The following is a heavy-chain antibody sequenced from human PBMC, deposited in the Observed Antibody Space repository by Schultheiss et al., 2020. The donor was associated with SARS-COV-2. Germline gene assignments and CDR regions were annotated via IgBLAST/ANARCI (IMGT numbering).Heavy chain of an antibody. CDR1: GGSISSYY. CDR3: ARGEMATTGGFDY. V-gene: IGHV4-59*01. Sequence: SQTLSLTCTVSGGSISSYYWSWIRQPPGKGLEWIGYIYYSGSTYYNPSLKSRVTISVDTSKNQFSLKLSSVTAADTAVYYCARGEMATTGGFDYWGQGTLVTVSS. J-gene: IGHJ4*02. CDR2: IYYSGST. D-gene: IGHD5-24*01.